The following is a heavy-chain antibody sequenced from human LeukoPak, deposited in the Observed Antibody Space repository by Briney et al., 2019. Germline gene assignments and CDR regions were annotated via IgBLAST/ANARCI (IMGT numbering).Heavy chain of an antibody. D-gene: IGHD6-13*01. CDR3: AREFGSWLE. Sequence: GGSLRLSCAASGVTVSSNHMSWVRQPPGKGLEWVSIIYGGSTYYADSVKGRLTISRDHSKSTVFLQKNSLRADDTAVYYCAREFGSWLEWGQGTLVTVS. CDR2: IYGGST. J-gene: IGHJ4*02. CDR1: GVTVSSNH. V-gene: IGHV3-53*01.